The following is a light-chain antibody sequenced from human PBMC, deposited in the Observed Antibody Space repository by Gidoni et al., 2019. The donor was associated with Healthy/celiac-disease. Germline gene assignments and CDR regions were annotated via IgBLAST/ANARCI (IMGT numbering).Light chain of an antibody. CDR2: QDS. Sequence: SYELTQPHSVSVSPGQTASITCSGDKWGDKYACWYQQKPGQSPVLVIYQDSKRPSGIPERFSGANSGNTATLTISRTQAMDEADYYCQAWDSSTASVVFGGGTKLTVL. CDR3: QAWDSSTASVV. CDR1: KWGDKY. V-gene: IGLV3-1*01. J-gene: IGLJ2*01.